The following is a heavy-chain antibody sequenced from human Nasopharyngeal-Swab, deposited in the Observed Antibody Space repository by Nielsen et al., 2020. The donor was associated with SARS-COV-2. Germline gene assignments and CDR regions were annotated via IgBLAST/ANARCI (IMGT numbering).Heavy chain of an antibody. D-gene: IGHD6-13*01. Sequence: GSLRLSCTVSGGSISSSTYYWAWIRQPPGKGLEWIGSIYYGGSTYYNPSLKSRVTISVDTSKNQFSLKLSSVTAADTAVYYCATLSSSWYEYYFDYWGRGTLVTVSS. J-gene: IGHJ4*02. CDR3: ATLSSSWYEYYFDY. V-gene: IGHV4-39*01. CDR1: GGSISSSTYY. CDR2: IYYGGST.